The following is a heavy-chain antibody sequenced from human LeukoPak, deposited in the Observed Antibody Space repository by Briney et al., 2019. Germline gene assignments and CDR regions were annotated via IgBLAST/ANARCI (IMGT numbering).Heavy chain of an antibody. V-gene: IGHV1-46*01. CDR3: ARANRKSTAEDWFDP. Sequence: EASVKVSCKASGYTFTSYYMHWARQAPGQGLEWMGIINPSGGSTSYAQKFQGRVTMTRDMSTSTVYMELSSLRSEDTAVYYCARANRKSTAEDWFDPWGQGTLVTVSS. J-gene: IGHJ5*02. D-gene: IGHD4/OR15-4a*01. CDR2: INPSGGST. CDR1: GYTFTSYY.